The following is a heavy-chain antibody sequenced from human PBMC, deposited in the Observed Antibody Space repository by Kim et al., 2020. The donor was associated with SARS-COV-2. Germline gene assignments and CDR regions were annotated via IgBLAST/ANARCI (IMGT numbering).Heavy chain of an antibody. CDR2: ISYDGSNK. V-gene: IGHV3-30*04. J-gene: IGHJ6*02. CDR3: ARSFGAAAGNYYYYYYGMDV. D-gene: IGHD6-13*01. CDR1: GFTFSSYS. Sequence: GGSLRLSCAASGFTFSSYSMHWVRQAPGKGLEWVAGISYDGSNKYYADSVKGRFTISRDNSKNTLYLQMNSLRAEDTAVYYCARSFGAAAGNYYYYYYGMDVWGQGTTVTVSS.